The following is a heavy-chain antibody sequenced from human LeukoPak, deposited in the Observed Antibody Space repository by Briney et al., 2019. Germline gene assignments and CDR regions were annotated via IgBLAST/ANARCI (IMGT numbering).Heavy chain of an antibody. Sequence: NPGGSLRLSCAASGFSFSSYAMSWVRQAPGKGLEWVSSISSSSSYIYYADSVKGRFTISRDNAKNSLYLQMNSLRAEDTAVYYCARVVIIPETKWFDPWGQGTLVTVSS. CDR2: ISSSSSYI. D-gene: IGHD3-3*01. J-gene: IGHJ5*02. CDR3: ARVVIIPETKWFDP. V-gene: IGHV3-21*01. CDR1: GFSFSSYA.